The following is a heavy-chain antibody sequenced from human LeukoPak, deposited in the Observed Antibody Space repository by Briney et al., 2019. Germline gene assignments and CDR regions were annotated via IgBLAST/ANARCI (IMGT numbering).Heavy chain of an antibody. CDR2: IFSSGST. Sequence: PSQTLSLTCSVSGGSIISDTYYWSWIRQLAGKGLEWIGRIFSSGSTNYNPSLKSRVTMSVDTSKNQFSLKLSSVTAADTAVYYCARRAYGGKAAFGMWGQGTMVTVSS. D-gene: IGHD4-23*01. V-gene: IGHV4-61*02. CDR1: GGSIISDTYY. J-gene: IGHJ3*02. CDR3: ARRAYGGKAAFGM.